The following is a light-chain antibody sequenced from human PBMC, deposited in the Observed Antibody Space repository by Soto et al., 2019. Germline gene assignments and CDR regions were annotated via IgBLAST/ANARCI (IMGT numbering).Light chain of an antibody. Sequence: DIQMTQSPSSLSACVGDEVTITFRASQTIMTYLNWYQLKPGKPPRLLIYAASSLQSGVPSRFSGSGSGTDFTLTITSLQPEDFATYSCQQSYNSPQTFGQGTKVDIK. CDR3: QQSYNSPQT. V-gene: IGKV1-39*01. CDR2: AAS. J-gene: IGKJ1*01. CDR1: QTIMTY.